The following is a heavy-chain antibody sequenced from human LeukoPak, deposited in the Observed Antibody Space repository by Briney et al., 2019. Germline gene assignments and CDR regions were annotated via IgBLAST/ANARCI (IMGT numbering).Heavy chain of an antibody. CDR3: ASDTAMDPGDY. CDR2: IKQDGSAK. J-gene: IGHJ4*02. CDR1: GFTFSTYW. Sequence: GGSLRLSCAASGFTFSTYWMHWVRQAPGKGLEWVANIKQDGSAKFFVGSVKGRFTISRDNAKNSLYLQMNSLRAEDTAVYYCASDTAMDPGDYWGQGTLVTVSS. D-gene: IGHD5-18*01. V-gene: IGHV3-7*03.